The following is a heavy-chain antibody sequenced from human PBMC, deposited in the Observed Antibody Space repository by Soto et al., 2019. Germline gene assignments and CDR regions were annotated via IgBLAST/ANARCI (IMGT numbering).Heavy chain of an antibody. Sequence: QVQLVQSGGEVKKPGSSVKVSCKASGGTFRTYAITWVRQAPGQGLEWMGGIIPIFGSAKYAQKFQDRVTLTADESTSTAYMELSSLRSEDTAVYYCATTRDYFLDYWGQGTLVTVSS. CDR2: IIPIFGSA. D-gene: IGHD4-17*01. V-gene: IGHV1-69*01. CDR1: GGTFRTYA. J-gene: IGHJ4*02. CDR3: ATTRDYFLDY.